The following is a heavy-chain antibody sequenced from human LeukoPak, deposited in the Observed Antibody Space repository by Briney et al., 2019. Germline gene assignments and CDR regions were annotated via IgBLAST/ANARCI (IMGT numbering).Heavy chain of an antibody. D-gene: IGHD3-10*01. CDR2: IYYSGST. V-gene: IGHV4-39*01. CDR3: ARGSPTSYYYYYYGMDV. CDR1: GGSISSSSYY. J-gene: IGHJ6*02. Sequence: SETLSLTCTVSGGSISSSSYYLGWIRQPPGKGLEWIGSIYYSGSTYYNPSLKSRVTISVDTSKNQFSLKLSSVTAADTAVYYCARGSPTSYYYYYYGMDVWGQGTTVTVSS.